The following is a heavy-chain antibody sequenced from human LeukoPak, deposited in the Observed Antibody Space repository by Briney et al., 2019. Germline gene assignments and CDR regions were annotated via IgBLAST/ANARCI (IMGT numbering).Heavy chain of an antibody. J-gene: IGHJ4*02. D-gene: IGHD5-18*01. CDR3: TRGIGYSYDFDY. CDR2: IRSKAYGGTT. Sequence: HPGGSLRLSCTASGFTFGDYAMSWVRQAPGKGLEWVGFIRSKAYGGTTEYAASVKGRFTISRDDSKSIAYLQMNSLKTEDTAVYYCTRGIGYSYDFDYWGQGTLVTVSS. CDR1: GFTFGDYA. V-gene: IGHV3-49*04.